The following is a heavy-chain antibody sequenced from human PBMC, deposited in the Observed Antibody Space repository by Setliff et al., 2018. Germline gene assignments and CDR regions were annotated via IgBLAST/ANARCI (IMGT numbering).Heavy chain of an antibody. CDR1: GGTFSDYH. Sequence: SETLSLTCAAYGGTFSDYHWTWIRQPPGKGLEWIGEINHRGSTNYNPSLKSRVTISIDTSKDQFSLKLISMTAADTAVYYCAGGRNIAARLLDSWGQGTLVTVSS. CDR2: INHRGST. D-gene: IGHD6-6*01. J-gene: IGHJ4*02. V-gene: IGHV4-34*01. CDR3: AGGRNIAARLLDS.